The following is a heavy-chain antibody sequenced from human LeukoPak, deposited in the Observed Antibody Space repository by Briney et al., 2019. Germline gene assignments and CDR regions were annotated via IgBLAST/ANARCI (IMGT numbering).Heavy chain of an antibody. CDR2: IYYSGST. D-gene: IGHD6-6*01. Sequence: SETPSLTCTVSGGSISSYYWSWIRQPPGKGLEWIGYIYYSGSTNYNPSLKSRVTISVDTSKNQFSLKLSSVTAADTAVYYCARSSTRMYSSSPMDYWGQGTLVTVSS. V-gene: IGHV4-59*01. J-gene: IGHJ4*02. CDR1: GGSISSYY. CDR3: ARSSTRMYSSSPMDY.